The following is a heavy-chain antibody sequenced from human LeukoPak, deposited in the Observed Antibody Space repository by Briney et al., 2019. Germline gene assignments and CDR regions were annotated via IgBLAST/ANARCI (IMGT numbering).Heavy chain of an antibody. D-gene: IGHD6-13*01. J-gene: IGHJ4*02. CDR1: GGSISSSNW. CDR2: IYHSGST. CDR3: ARFGDQVHSSSWYTGGYYFDY. V-gene: IGHV4-4*02. Sequence: PSGTLSLTCAVSGGSISSSNWWSWVRQPPGKGLEWFGEIYHSGSTDYNPSLKSRVTISVDKSKNQFSLTLSSVTAADRAVYYCARFGDQVHSSSWYTGGYYFDYWGQGTLVTVSS.